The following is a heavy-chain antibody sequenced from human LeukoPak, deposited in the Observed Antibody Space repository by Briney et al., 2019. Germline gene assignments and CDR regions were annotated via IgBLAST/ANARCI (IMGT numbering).Heavy chain of an antibody. V-gene: IGHV1-69*13. D-gene: IGHD1-26*01. CDR1: GYTFTSYY. J-gene: IGHJ4*02. CDR3: VTGGATYEFDY. Sequence: SVKVSCKASGYTFTSYYMHWVRQAPGQGLEWMGGIIPIFGTANYAQKFQGRVTITADESTSTAYMELSSLRSEDTAVYYCVTGGATYEFDYWGQGTLVTVSS. CDR2: IIPIFGTA.